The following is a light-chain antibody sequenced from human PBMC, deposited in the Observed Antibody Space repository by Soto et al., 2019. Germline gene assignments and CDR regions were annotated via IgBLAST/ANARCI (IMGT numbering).Light chain of an antibody. CDR2: GAS. J-gene: IGKJ2*01. CDR1: KSVSSNY. V-gene: IGKV3-20*01. CDR3: QQYGTSPVT. Sequence: EIVLTQPPGTLSLSPGERATLSCRASKSVSSNYLAWYQQKPGQAPRLLIYGASRRATGIPDRFSGSGSGTDFTLTISILEPEDCAVYYCQQYGTSPVTFGQGTKLEIK.